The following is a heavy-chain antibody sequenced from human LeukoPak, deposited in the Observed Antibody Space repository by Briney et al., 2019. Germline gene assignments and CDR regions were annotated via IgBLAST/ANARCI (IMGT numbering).Heavy chain of an antibody. CDR2: IYPYSGDT. CDR1: GYTFTGYY. V-gene: IGHV1-2*02. J-gene: IGHJ3*02. D-gene: IGHD6-6*01. CDR3: ARDRNSGSSLDI. Sequence: ASVKVSCKASGYTFTGYYIHWVRQAPGQGLEWMGWIYPYSGDTNYAQNFQSRVTMTRDTSISTAYMELSSLKSDDTAVYYCARDRNSGSSLDIWGRGTMLTVSS.